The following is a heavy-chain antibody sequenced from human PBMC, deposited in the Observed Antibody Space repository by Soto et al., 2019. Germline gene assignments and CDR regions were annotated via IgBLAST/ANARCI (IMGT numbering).Heavy chain of an antibody. CDR3: ARSQGSSTSLEIYYYYYYGMDV. D-gene: IGHD2-2*01. V-gene: IGHV1-69*13. Sequence: SVKVSCKASGGTFISYAISLVRQAPGQGLEWMGGIIPISGTANYAQKFQGRVTITADESTSTAYMELSSLRSEDTAVYYCARSQGSSTSLEIYYYYYYGMDVWGQGTTVTVSS. J-gene: IGHJ6*02. CDR1: GGTFISYA. CDR2: IIPISGTA.